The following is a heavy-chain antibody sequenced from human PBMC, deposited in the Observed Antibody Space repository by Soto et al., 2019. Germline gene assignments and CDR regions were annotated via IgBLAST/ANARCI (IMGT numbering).Heavy chain of an antibody. CDR3: AREPSNWNYCFDY. V-gene: IGHV3-11*01. D-gene: IGHD1-7*01. CDR1: GFTFSDYY. CDR2: ISSSGTTI. Sequence: PGGSLRFSCAASGFTFSDYYMSWIRQAPGKGLEWVSYISSSGTTIFYADSLRGRLTISRDNAKKSLYLQMNSLRGEDTAVYYCAREPSNWNYCFDYWGQGTLVTVSS. J-gene: IGHJ4*02.